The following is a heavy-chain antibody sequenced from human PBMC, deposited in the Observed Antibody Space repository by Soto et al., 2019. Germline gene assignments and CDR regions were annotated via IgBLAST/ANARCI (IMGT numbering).Heavy chain of an antibody. Sequence: ASVKGSCTASGYTFTSYSLHWVRQAPEQGLEWIGWINTDNGDAKYSQKCQGRVTVTRDTSATTAYMEVGSLRSEDTAVYYCARDGSGSYPPPYVMDVWGQGTTVTVSS. CDR3: ARDGSGSYPPPYVMDV. J-gene: IGHJ6*02. V-gene: IGHV1-3*04. D-gene: IGHD3-10*01. CDR2: INTDNGDA. CDR1: GYTFTSYS.